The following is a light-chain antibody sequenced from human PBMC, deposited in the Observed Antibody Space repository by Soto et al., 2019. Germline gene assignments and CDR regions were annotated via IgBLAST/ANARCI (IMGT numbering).Light chain of an antibody. CDR3: QQRSNWPSTWK. J-gene: IGKJ1*01. V-gene: IGKV3-11*01. CDR1: QSVSSY. CDR2: DAS. Sequence: EIVLTQSPATLSLSPGERATLSCRASQSVSSYLAWYQQKPGQAPRLLIYDASNRATGIPARFSGSGSGTDFTLTISSLEPEDYAVYYCQQRSNWPSTWKFGQGTKVEIK.